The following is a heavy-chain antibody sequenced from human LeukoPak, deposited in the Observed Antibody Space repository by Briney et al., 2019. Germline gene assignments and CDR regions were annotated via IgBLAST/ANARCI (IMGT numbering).Heavy chain of an antibody. D-gene: IGHD2-2*01. CDR2: ISGSGGSA. CDR1: GFTFSSYA. CDR3: AKDLCSSTSCPIDY. V-gene: IGHV3-23*01. Sequence: GGSLRLSCAASGFTFSSYAMSWVRQAPGKGLEWVSAISGSGGSAYYADSVKGRFTISRDNSKNTLYLQMNSLRAEDTAVYYCAKDLCSSTSCPIDYWGQETLVTVSS. J-gene: IGHJ4*02.